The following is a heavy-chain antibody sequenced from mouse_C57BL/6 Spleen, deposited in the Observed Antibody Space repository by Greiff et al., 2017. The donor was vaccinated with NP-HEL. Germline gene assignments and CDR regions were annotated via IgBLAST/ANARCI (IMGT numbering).Heavy chain of an antibody. CDR2: INPGSGGT. CDR1: GYAFTNYL. J-gene: IGHJ2*01. D-gene: IGHD3-2*02. Sequence: QVQLQQSGAELVRPGTSVKVSCKASGYAFTNYLIEWVKQRPGQGLEWIGVINPGSGGTNYNEKFKGKATLTADKSSSTAYMQLSSLTSEDSAVYFCARDDSSGLPDYWGQGTTLTVSS. V-gene: IGHV1-54*01. CDR3: ARDDSSGLPDY.